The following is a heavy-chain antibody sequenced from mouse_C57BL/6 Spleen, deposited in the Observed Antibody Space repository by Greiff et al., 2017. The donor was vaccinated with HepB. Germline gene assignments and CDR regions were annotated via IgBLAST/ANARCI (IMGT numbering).Heavy chain of an antibody. Sequence: QVHVKQSGAELVKPGASVKLSSKASGYTFTSYWMHWVKQRPGRGLEWIGRIDPNSGGTKYNEKVKSKATLTVDKPSSTAYMQLSSLTSEDSAVYYCASSGVGHYAMDYWGQGTSVTVSS. D-gene: IGHD1-1*01. CDR3: ASSGVGHYAMDY. J-gene: IGHJ4*01. CDR1: GYTFTSYW. CDR2: IDPNSGGT. V-gene: IGHV1-62-3*01.